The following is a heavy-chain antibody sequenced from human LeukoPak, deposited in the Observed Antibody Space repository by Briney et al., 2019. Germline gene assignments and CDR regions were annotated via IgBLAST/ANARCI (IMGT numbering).Heavy chain of an antibody. Sequence: ASVKVSCKASGGTFSSYAINWVRQAPGQGLEWMGGIIPIFGTANYAQKFQGRVTITTDESTSTAYMELSSLRSDDTAVYYCARSGSGSYNFDYWGQGTLVTVSS. D-gene: IGHD3-10*01. CDR2: IIPIFGTA. CDR3: ARSGSGSYNFDY. CDR1: GGTFSSYA. J-gene: IGHJ4*02. V-gene: IGHV1-69*05.